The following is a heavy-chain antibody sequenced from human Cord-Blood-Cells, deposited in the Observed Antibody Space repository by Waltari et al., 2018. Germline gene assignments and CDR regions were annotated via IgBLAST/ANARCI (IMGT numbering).Heavy chain of an antibody. CDR1: GYTFTGYY. V-gene: IGHV1-2*04. CDR3: ARASLTGDDAFDI. J-gene: IGHJ3*02. D-gene: IGHD7-27*01. Sequence: QVQLVPSGAEVKKPGASVKISCKATGYTFTGYYMTWVPKAPGQGLEWMGWINPNSGSTNYAQKFQGWVTMTRDTSISTAYMELSRLRSDDTAVYYCARASLTGDDAFDIWGQGTMVTVSS. CDR2: INPNSGST.